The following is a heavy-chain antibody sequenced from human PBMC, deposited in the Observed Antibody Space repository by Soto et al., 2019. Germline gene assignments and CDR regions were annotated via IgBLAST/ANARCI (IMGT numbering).Heavy chain of an antibody. CDR2: IYYSGST. CDR3: ARERYCSGGSCYRSYYYYYGMDV. J-gene: IGHJ6*02. CDR1: GGSISSGGYY. Sequence: SETLSLTCTVSGGSISSGGYYWSWIRQHPGKGLEWIGYIYYSGSTYYNPSLKSRVTISVDTSKNQFSLKLSSVTAADTAVYYCARERYCSGGSCYRSYYYYYGMDVWGQGTTVTVSS. V-gene: IGHV4-31*03. D-gene: IGHD2-15*01.